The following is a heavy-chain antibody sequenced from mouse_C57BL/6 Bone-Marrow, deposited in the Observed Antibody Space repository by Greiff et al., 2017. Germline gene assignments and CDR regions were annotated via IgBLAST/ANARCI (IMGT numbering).Heavy chain of an antibody. D-gene: IGHD2-3*01. CDR1: GFNIQDYY. J-gene: IGHJ3*01. CDR2: IDPEDGDT. CDR3: TTPRWFGWFAY. Sequence: EVQLQQSGAELVRPGASVKLPCTASGFNIQDYYMHWVKQRPEQGLEWIGRIDPEDGDTEYAPKFQGKATMTADTSSNTAYLQLSSLTSEDTAVYYCTTPRWFGWFAYWGQGTLVTVAA. V-gene: IGHV14-1*01.